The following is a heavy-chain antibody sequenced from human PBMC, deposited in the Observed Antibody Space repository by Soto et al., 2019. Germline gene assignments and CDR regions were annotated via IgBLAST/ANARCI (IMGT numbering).Heavy chain of an antibody. D-gene: IGHD2-15*01. CDR3: ARYSNNCFDP. Sequence: PSETLSLTCSVSGGSISSYYWSWIRQPAGKGLEWIGRIYTSGSPNYNPSLKSRVTMSVDTSKNQFSLSLRSVTAADTAVYYCARYSNNCFDPWGQGTLVTVSS. V-gene: IGHV4-4*07. CDR2: IYTSGSP. J-gene: IGHJ5*02. CDR1: GGSISSYY.